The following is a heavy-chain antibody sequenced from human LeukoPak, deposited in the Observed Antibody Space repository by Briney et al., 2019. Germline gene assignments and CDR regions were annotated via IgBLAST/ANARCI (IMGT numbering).Heavy chain of an antibody. CDR1: GSTFSNAW. CDR3: AKQLGYCSDGSCYFPY. J-gene: IGHJ4*02. Sequence: GGSLRLSCAASGSTFSNAWMNWVRQAPGKGLEWVSAISNNGGYTYYADSVQGRFTISRDNSKSTLCLQMNSLRAEDTAVYYCAKQLGYCSDGSCYFPYWGQGTLVTVSS. V-gene: IGHV3-23*01. CDR2: ISNNGGYT. D-gene: IGHD2-15*01.